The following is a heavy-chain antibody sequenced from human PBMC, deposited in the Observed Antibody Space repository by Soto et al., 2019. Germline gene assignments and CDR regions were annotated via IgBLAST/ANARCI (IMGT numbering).Heavy chain of an antibody. V-gene: IGHV1-58*01. CDR2: IVVGSGNT. J-gene: IGHJ5*02. CDR3: AANTYPITGFGT. Sequence: QILLVQSGAEVTKPGTSVKVSCKVSGFSFPTSAVQWVRQARGQRLEWIGWIVVGSGNTGYAQKFQERVTISRDRSTNTAFTARRGLTSHDTAVYYWAANTYPITGFGTWGAGALVTVAS. CDR1: GFSFPTSA. D-gene: IGHD2-2*02.